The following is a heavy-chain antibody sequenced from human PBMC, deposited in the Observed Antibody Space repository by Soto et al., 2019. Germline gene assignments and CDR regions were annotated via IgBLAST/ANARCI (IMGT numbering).Heavy chain of an antibody. V-gene: IGHV4-30-4*01. CDR2: ISYSGST. CDR3: ATMGTPATGLYYFDY. J-gene: IGHJ4*02. Sequence: QVQLQESGPGLVKPSQTLSLTCTVSGGSISSGNYYWSWIRQPPGKGLEWIGFISYSGSTYYNVSLKSRVNISVDTSKNQFSLNLSFVTAADTAVYYCATMGTPATGLYYFDYWGQGTLVTVSS. CDR1: GGSISSGNYY. D-gene: IGHD2-15*01.